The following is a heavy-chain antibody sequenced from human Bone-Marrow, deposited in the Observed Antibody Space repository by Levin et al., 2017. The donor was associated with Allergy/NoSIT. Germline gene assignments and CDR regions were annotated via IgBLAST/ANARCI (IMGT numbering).Heavy chain of an antibody. D-gene: IGHD3-10*01. Sequence: PSETLSLTCAVYGGSFSGYYWSWIRQPPGKGLEWIGEINHSGSTNYNPSLKSRVTISVDTSKNQFSLKLSSVTAADTAVYYCARMAKLSNGDLDAFDIWGQGTMVTVSS. CDR2: INHSGST. V-gene: IGHV4-34*01. CDR1: GGSFSGYY. J-gene: IGHJ3*02. CDR3: ARMAKLSNGDLDAFDI.